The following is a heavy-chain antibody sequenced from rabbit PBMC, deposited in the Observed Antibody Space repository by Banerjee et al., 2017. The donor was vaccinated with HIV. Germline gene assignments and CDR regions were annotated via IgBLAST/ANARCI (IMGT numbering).Heavy chain of an antibody. CDR2: IDPIFGKT. D-gene: IGHD4-1*01. Sequence: QEQLKETGGGLVQPGGSLTLSCKASGFDFSGYGVSWVRQAPGKGLEWIGYIDPIFGKTYYARWVNGRLTISSHNAQKTLYLQLNSLTAADTATYFCAYSSGWGADFNLWGPGTLVTVS. CDR3: AYSSGWGADFNL. J-gene: IGHJ4*01. CDR1: GFDFSGYG. V-gene: IGHV1S47*01.